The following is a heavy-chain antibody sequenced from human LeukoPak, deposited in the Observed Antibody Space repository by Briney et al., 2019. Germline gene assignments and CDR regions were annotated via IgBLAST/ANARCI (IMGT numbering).Heavy chain of an antibody. J-gene: IGHJ3*02. CDR1: GFTFSSYS. V-gene: IGHV3-21*01. D-gene: IGHD3-10*01. CDR2: ISSSSSYI. Sequence: GGSLRLSCAASGFTFSSYSMNWVRQAPGKGLEWVSSISSSSSYIYYAGSVKGRFTISRDNAENSLYLQMNSLRAEDTAVYYCARDLKRHYYGSGSYSIYAFDIWGQGTMVAVSS. CDR3: ARDLKRHYYGSGSYSIYAFDI.